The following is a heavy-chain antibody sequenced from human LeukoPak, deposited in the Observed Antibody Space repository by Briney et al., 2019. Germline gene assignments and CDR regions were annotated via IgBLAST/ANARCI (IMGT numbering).Heavy chain of an antibody. CDR2: IFNGGYT. V-gene: IGHV3-66*01. J-gene: IGHJ4*02. CDR3: YRVWGAGYALAD. CDR1: GITVCISY. D-gene: IGHD3-16*01. Sequence: PRGSLRLSCAASGITVCISYMSWVRQAPGKGLERVSIIFNGGYTYYPETVKGRFTISIHTSKNTWNLQINSIRAPYTAVSYCYRVWGAGYALADWGQGTLVAVSS.